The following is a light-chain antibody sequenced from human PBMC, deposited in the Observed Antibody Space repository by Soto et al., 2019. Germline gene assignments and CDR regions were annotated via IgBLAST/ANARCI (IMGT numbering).Light chain of an antibody. CDR1: QSISGW. CDR2: DAS. V-gene: IGKV1-5*01. Sequence: DIQMTQSPSTLSASVGDRVTITCRASQSISGWLAWYQHKPGKAPKLLIYDASTLESGVSSRFSGTGSETECTLTITDLQADDLATYFCHQYKTYSTFGQGTKVDI. J-gene: IGKJ1*01. CDR3: HQYKTYST.